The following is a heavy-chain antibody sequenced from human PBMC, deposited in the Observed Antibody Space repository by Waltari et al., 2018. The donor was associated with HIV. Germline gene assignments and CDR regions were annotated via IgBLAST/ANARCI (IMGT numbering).Heavy chain of an antibody. V-gene: IGHV4-30-2*01. J-gene: IGHJ4*02. CDR3: ASYYDSSGYYYYFDY. D-gene: IGHD3-22*01. CDR1: GGSISSGGYP. CDR2: IYHSGIT. Sequence: QLQLQESGPGLVKPSQTLYLTCAVSGGSISSGGYPWSWIRQPPGKGLEWIGYIYHSGITYYNPSLKSRVTISVDSSKNQFSLKLSSVTAADTAVYYCASYYDSSGYYYYFDYWGQGTLVTVSS.